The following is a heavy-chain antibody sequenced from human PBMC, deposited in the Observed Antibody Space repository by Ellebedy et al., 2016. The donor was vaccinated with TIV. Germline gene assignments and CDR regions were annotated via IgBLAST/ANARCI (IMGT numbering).Heavy chain of an antibody. Sequence: PGGSLRLSCAASGFTFGCCAMSWVRQAPGKGLEWVSVISNGGDTTYADSVKGRFTISRDNSKNTLYLQMNSLRADETAMYYCAKLGGVLSWYADYWGLGTLITVSS. CDR3: AKLGGVLSWYADY. V-gene: IGHV3-23*01. D-gene: IGHD6-13*01. CDR2: ISNGGDTT. J-gene: IGHJ4*02. CDR1: GFTFGCCA.